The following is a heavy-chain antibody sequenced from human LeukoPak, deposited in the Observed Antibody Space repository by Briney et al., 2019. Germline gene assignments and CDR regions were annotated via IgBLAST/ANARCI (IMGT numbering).Heavy chain of an antibody. Sequence: PGGSLRLSCAASGFTFSSYAMTWVRQAPGKWLEWVSSFSFNGESTYYADSAKGRFTISRDNSKNTLYLQMNSLRAEDTAVYYCAKGGYSNGRYYYYYMDVWGEGTTVTVSS. V-gene: IGHV3-23*01. D-gene: IGHD5-18*01. CDR1: GFTFSSYA. CDR3: AKGGYSNGRYYYYYMDV. CDR2: FSFNGEST. J-gene: IGHJ6*03.